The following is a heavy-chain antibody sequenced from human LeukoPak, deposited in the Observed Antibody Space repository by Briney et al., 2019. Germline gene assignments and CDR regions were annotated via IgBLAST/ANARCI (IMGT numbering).Heavy chain of an antibody. CDR3: ARAMDYSNYARYFDY. CDR1: GYTFTSYY. CDR2: INPSGGST. D-gene: IGHD4-11*01. J-gene: IGHJ4*02. V-gene: IGHV1-46*01. Sequence: ASVKVSCKASGYTFTSYYMHWVRQAPGQGLEWMGIINPSGGSTSYAQKFQGRVTITADKSTSTAYMELSSLRSEDTAVYYCARAMDYSNYARYFDYWGQGTLVTVSS.